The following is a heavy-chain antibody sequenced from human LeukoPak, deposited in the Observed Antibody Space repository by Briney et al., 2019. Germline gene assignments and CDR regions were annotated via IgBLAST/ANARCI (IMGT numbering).Heavy chain of an antibody. J-gene: IGHJ6*03. Sequence: GGSLRLSCAASGFTFSSYEMNWVRQAPGKGLEWVSYISSSGSTIYYADSVKGRFTISRDNSKNTLYLQMNSLRAEDTAVYYCAKRSGDYDTSGYYYYMDVWGKGTTVTISS. CDR3: AKRSGDYDTSGYYYYMDV. CDR2: ISSSGSTI. CDR1: GFTFSSYE. D-gene: IGHD3-22*01. V-gene: IGHV3-48*03.